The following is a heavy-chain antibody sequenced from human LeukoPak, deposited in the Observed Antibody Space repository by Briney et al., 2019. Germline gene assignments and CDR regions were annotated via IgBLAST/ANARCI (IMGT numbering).Heavy chain of an antibody. CDR1: GFSLSSYS. CDR2: ISSSSSYI. Sequence: PGGSLRLSCAASGFSLSSYSMNWVRQAPGKGLEWVSSISSSSSYIYYADSVKGRFTISRDNAKNSLYLQMNSLRAEDTAVYYCAESSGFRNWGQGTLVIVSS. CDR3: AESSGFRN. D-gene: IGHD3-22*01. J-gene: IGHJ4*02. V-gene: IGHV3-21*01.